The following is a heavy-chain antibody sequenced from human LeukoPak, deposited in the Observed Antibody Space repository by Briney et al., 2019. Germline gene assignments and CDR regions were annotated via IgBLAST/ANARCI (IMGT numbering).Heavy chain of an antibody. CDR3: ARYYDRWDAFDI. Sequence: KTSETLSLTCTVSGGSISSGDYYWSWIRQPPGKGLEWIGYIYYSGNTYYNPSLKSRVTISVDTSKNQFSLKLSSVTAADTAVYYCARYYDRWDAFDIWGQGTMVTVSS. D-gene: IGHD3-22*01. V-gene: IGHV4-30-4*01. CDR2: IYYSGNT. J-gene: IGHJ3*02. CDR1: GGSISSGDYY.